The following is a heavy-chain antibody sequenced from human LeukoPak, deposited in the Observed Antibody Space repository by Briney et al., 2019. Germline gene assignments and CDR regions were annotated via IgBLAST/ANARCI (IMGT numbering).Heavy chain of an antibody. CDR2: IYHSGST. CDR3: ARDQPNPYGDYEAPAFDI. D-gene: IGHD4-17*01. CDR1: GYSISSGYY. V-gene: IGHV4-38-2*02. J-gene: IGHJ3*02. Sequence: PSESLSLTCTVSGYSISSGYYWGWIRQPPGKGLGWIGSIYHSGSTYYNPSLKSRVTISVDTSKNQFSLKLSSVTAADTAVYYRARDQPNPYGDYEAPAFDIWGQGTMVTVSS.